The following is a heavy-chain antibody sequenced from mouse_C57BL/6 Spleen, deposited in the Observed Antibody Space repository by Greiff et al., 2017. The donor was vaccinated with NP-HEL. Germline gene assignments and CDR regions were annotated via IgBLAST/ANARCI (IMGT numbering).Heavy chain of an antibody. Sequence: EVQLVESGPGLVKPSQSLSLTCSVTGYSITSGYYWNWIRQFPGNKLEWMGYISYDGSNNYNPSLKNRISITRDTSKNQFFLKLNSVTTEDTATYYCAREGVYDGYYVLDYWGQGTTLTVSS. CDR3: AREGVYDGYYVLDY. CDR2: ISYDGSN. V-gene: IGHV3-6*01. D-gene: IGHD2-3*01. J-gene: IGHJ2*01. CDR1: GYSITSGYY.